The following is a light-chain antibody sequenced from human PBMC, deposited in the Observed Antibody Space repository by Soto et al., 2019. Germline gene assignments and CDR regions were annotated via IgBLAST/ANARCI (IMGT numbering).Light chain of an antibody. V-gene: IGLV2-14*01. CDR3: SSYTRSSTSYV. J-gene: IGLJ1*01. CDR1: SSDVGGYNY. CDR2: EVS. Sequence: QSVLTQPASVSGSPGQSITISCTGTSSDVGGYNYVSWYQQHPGKAPKFMIYEVSNRPSRVSNRFSGSKSGNTASLTISGLQAEDEADYYCSSYTRSSTSYVFGTGTKLTVL.